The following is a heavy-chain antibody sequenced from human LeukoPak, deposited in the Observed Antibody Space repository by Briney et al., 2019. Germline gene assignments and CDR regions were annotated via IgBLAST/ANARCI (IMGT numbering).Heavy chain of an antibody. CDR1: GFTFSSHF. J-gene: IGHJ4*02. D-gene: IGHD1-14*01. CDR2: ISTNGHTT. Sequence: GGSLRLSCAASGFTFSSHFMHWVRHAPGKGLEYVSGISTNGHTTYYSNSVKGRFTISRDNSKNTLDLQMGSLRAEDTAFYYCAGGNFLSPENWGQGTLVTVSS. V-gene: IGHV3-64*01. CDR3: AGGNFLSPEN.